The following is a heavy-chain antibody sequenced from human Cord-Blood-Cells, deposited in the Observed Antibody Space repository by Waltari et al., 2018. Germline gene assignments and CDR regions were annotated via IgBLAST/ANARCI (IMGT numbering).Heavy chain of an antibody. CDR3: AREARNFDWLYGAFDI. Sequence: EVQLVESGGGLVQPGGSLRLSCAASGFTFSSYEMNWVRQVPGKGLEWVSYISSSGSTIYYADSVKGRFTISRDNAKNSLYLQMNSLRAEDTAVYYCAREARNFDWLYGAFDIWGQGTMVTVSS. D-gene: IGHD3-9*01. CDR1: GFTFSSYE. J-gene: IGHJ3*02. CDR2: ISSSGSTI. V-gene: IGHV3-48*03.